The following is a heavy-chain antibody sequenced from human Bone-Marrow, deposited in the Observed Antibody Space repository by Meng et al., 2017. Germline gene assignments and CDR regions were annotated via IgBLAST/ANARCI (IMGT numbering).Heavy chain of an antibody. J-gene: IGHJ4*02. CDR3: TGGEDH. V-gene: IGHV3-66*01. CDR2: IYSGGGT. CDR1: GFSVSNEF. Sequence: EVQVVESGGGWVQPGGSLRLSCAASGFSVSNEFMSWVRQAQGKGLERVSVIYSGGGTDYADSVKGRFTTSRDSSKNTMYLQMNNLRADDTAMYYCTGGEDHWGQGTLVTVSS.